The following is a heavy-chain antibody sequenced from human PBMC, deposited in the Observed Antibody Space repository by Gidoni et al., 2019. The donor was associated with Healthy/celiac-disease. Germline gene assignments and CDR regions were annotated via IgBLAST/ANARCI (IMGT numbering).Heavy chain of an antibody. Sequence: QVQLVESGGGVVQPGRSLRLSCAASGFTFNSYGMHWVRKAPGKGLEWVAVIWYDGSNYYYADALKRRFTISRDHSKNTLYLQMTRLRAEDTAVYYCAREGLWKQQLIFDYWGQGTLVTVSS. CDR3: AREGLWKQQLIFDY. CDR1: GFTFNSYG. CDR2: IWYDGSNY. D-gene: IGHD6-13*01. V-gene: IGHV3-33*01. J-gene: IGHJ4*02.